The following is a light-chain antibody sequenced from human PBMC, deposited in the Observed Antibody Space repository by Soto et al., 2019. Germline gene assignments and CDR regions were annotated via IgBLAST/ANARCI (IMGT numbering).Light chain of an antibody. CDR2: EVS. CDR1: SSDVGGYNY. Sequence: QSALTQPASVSGSPGQSITISCTGTSSDVGGYNYVSWYQQHPGKAPKLMIYEVSNRPSGISKRFSGSKSGNTASLTISGLQAEDEADYYCCSYTSRSTWVFGGGTKLTVL. CDR3: CSYTSRSTWV. V-gene: IGLV2-14*01. J-gene: IGLJ3*02.